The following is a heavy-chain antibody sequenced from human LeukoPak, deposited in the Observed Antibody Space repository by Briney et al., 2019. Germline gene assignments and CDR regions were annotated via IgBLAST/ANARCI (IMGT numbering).Heavy chain of an antibody. J-gene: IGHJ4*02. Sequence: EASVKVSCKASGHTFTSYSISWVRQAPGQGLEWLGWVRGYNGDTNYAQKIQGRVSMTTDTSTTTAYMELRSLTSDDTAVYYCARDGSRKDSTLFDYWGQGTLVIVSS. D-gene: IGHD6-13*01. CDR2: VRGYNGDT. CDR1: GHTFTSYS. V-gene: IGHV1-18*01. CDR3: ARDGSRKDSTLFDY.